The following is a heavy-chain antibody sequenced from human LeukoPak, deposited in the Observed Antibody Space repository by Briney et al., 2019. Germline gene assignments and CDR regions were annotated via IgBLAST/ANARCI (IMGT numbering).Heavy chain of an antibody. CDR3: ARGKTHNWNYFWFDP. V-gene: IGHV3-33*01. CDR2: IWYDGSNK. CDR1: GFTFSSYG. Sequence: GRSLRLSCAASGFTFSSYGMHWVRQAPGKGLERVAVIWYDGSNKYYADSVKGRFTISRDNSKNTLYLQMNSLRAEDTAVYYCARGKTHNWNYFWFDPWGQGTLVTVSS. J-gene: IGHJ5*02. D-gene: IGHD1-7*01.